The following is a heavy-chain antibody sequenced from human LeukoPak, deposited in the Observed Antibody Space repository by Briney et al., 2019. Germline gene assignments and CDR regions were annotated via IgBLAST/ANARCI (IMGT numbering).Heavy chain of an antibody. J-gene: IGHJ3*02. CDR1: GYSISNGFY. CDR3: ARGDLDFDI. CDR2: IFHSGST. Sequence: SETLSLTCTVSGYSISNGFYWAWIRQPPGKGLEWIGSIFHSGSTYYNPSLRSRVTISVDTSKNQFSLKLSSVTAADTAVYYCARGDLDFDIWGQGTMVTVSS. V-gene: IGHV4-38-2*02. D-gene: IGHD2-21*01.